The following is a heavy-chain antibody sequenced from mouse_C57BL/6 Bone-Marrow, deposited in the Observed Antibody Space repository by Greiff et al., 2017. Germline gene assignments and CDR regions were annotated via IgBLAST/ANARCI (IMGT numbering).Heavy chain of an antibody. D-gene: IGHD1-1*01. CDR2: ISGGGGNT. Sequence: EVNLEESGGSLVKPGGSLTLSCAASGFTFSSSTLSWLRQTPEKRLQWVAAISGGGGNTYSPDSVKGRFTISRDNDKNILYLKMSSLRSEDTALYYCSRQVTTVLATKYFDVWGTGTTVTVSS. CDR1: GFTFSSST. CDR3: SRQVTTVLATKYFDV. J-gene: IGHJ1*03. V-gene: IGHV5-9*01.